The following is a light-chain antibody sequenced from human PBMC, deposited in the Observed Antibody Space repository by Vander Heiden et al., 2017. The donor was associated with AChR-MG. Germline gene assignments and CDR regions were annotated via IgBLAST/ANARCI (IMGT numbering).Light chain of an antibody. CDR1: QSISSY. J-gene: IGKJ1*01. CDR3: QQSYSTPQT. Sequence: DIQMTQSPSSLSASVGDRVTITCRASQSISSYLNWYQQKPGKAPKLLIYAASSLQSGVPSRFSGSGSGTDFTLTISRLQPEDFATYYCQQSYSTPQTFGQRTKVEIK. CDR2: AAS. V-gene: IGKV1-39*01.